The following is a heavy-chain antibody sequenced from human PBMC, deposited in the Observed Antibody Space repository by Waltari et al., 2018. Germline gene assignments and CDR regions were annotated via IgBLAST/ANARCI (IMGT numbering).Heavy chain of an antibody. CDR3: ARGSEQLVLGYYYMDV. Sequence: QVQLVQSGAEVKKPGSSVKVSCKASGGTFSSYAISWVRQAPGQGLEWMGGIIPILGIANYAQKFQGRVTITADKSTSTAYMELSGLRSEDTAVYYCARGSEQLVLGYYYMDVWGKGTTVTVSS. CDR2: IIPILGIA. CDR1: GGTFSSYA. J-gene: IGHJ6*03. D-gene: IGHD6-6*01. V-gene: IGHV1-69*10.